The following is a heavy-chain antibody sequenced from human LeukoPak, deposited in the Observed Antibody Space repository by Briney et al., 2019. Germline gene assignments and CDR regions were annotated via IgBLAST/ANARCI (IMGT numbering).Heavy chain of an antibody. V-gene: IGHV1-69*13. Sequence: PVKVSCKGSGGTFSSYAISWVRQAPGQGLEWGGGIIPIFGTANYAQKFQGRVTITADESTSTAYMELSSLRSEDTAVYYCVRPLDTAMGTDAFDIWGQGTMVTVSS. CDR1: GGTFSSYA. D-gene: IGHD5-18*01. CDR2: IIPIFGTA. J-gene: IGHJ3*02. CDR3: VRPLDTAMGTDAFDI.